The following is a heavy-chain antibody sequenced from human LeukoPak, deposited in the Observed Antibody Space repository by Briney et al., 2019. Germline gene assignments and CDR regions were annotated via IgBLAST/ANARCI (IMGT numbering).Heavy chain of an antibody. Sequence: AGRSLRLSCAASGFTFSSYGMHWVRQAPGKGLEWVANIKQDGSEKYYVDSVKGRFTISRDNVKNSLYLQMNSLRAEDTAVYYCARDITWGGGWGQGTLVTVSS. D-gene: IGHD3-16*01. CDR3: ARDITWGGG. CDR1: GFTFSSYG. V-gene: IGHV3-7*03. J-gene: IGHJ4*02. CDR2: IKQDGSEK.